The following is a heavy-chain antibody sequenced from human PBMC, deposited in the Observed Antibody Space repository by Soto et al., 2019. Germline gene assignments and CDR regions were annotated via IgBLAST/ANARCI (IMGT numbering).Heavy chain of an antibody. CDR3: AAIVAVGTISHWYFDL. CDR1: GFTVSSNY. D-gene: IGHD6-13*01. CDR2: IYSGGST. Sequence: EVQLVETGGGLIQPGGSLRLSCAASGFTVSSNYMSWVRQAPGKGLEWDSVIYSGGSTYYADSVKGRFTISRDNSKNTLYLQMNSLRAEDTAVYYCAAIVAVGTISHWYFDLWGRGTLVTVSS. J-gene: IGHJ2*01. V-gene: IGHV3-53*02.